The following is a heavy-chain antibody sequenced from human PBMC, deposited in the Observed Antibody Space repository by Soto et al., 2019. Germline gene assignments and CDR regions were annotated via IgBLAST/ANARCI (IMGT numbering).Heavy chain of an antibody. Sequence: EVQLVESGGGLVKPGGSLRLSCAASSFTFSNAWMNWVRQAPGKGLEWVGCIKSNTDGGSIDYAAPVKGRFTTSRDDTKNTLFLPMNSLQTEDTAMYYCTTIGGSWGAWGQGTLVTASS. CDR3: TTIGGSWGA. CDR1: SFTFSNAW. D-gene: IGHD3-16*01. CDR2: IKSNTDGGSI. V-gene: IGHV3-15*07. J-gene: IGHJ1*01.